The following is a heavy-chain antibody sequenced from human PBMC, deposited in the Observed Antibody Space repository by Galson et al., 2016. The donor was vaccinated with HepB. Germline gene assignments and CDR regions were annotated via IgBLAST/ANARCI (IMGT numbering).Heavy chain of an antibody. CDR3: AKRRGSSYGYAALCDY. CDR2: INAWGGSP. J-gene: IGHJ4*02. V-gene: IGHV3-23*01. D-gene: IGHD5-18*01. CDR1: GFTFSNYA. Sequence: SLRLSCAASGFTFSNYAITWVRQAPGKGLEWVSAINAWGGSPYYADSVKGRFTISRDNSKNTLYLQMNSLRAEDTAVYYCAKRRGSSYGYAALCDYWGQGTLVTVSS.